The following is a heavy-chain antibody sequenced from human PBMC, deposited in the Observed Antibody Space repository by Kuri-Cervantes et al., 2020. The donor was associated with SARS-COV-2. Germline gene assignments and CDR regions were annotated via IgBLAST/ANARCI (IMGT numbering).Heavy chain of an antibody. CDR2: IRYDGSNK. CDR3: VTMILNTFDY. CDR1: GFTFSSYG. Sequence: GESLKISCAASGFTFSSYGMHWVRQAPGKGLEWVAFIRYDGSNKYYADSVKGRFTISRDNSKNTLYLQMNSLRAEDTAVYYCVTMILNTFDYWGQGTRVTVSS. V-gene: IGHV3-30*02. J-gene: IGHJ4*02. D-gene: IGHD3-22*01.